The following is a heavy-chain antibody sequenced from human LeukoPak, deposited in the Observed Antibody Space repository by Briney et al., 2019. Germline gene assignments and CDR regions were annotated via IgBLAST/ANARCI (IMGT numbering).Heavy chain of an antibody. CDR2: ILPIFGTT. V-gene: IGHV1-69*06. CDR3: ARGLYYYDSSGYPNYYYYYMDV. J-gene: IGHJ6*03. D-gene: IGHD3-22*01. CDR1: GGTFKNYA. Sequence: ASVKVSCKASGGTFKNYAISWVRQAPGRGLEWMGGILPIFGTTNYAQKFQGRVTITADKSTSTAYMELSSLRSEDTAVYYCARGLYYYDSSGYPNYYYYYMDVWGKGTTVTVSS.